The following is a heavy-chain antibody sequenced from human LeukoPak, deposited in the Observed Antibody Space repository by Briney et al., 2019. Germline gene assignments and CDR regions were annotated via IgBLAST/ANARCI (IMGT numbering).Heavy chain of an antibody. Sequence: LRLSCAASGFTFSNYGLDLVRQGPGQGLEGVGLFLIDGVNKYYADSVKGRFTISRDNSKNTLYLRMNSLRVEDTALYYCAKLRELVTYYYYYGLDVWGQGTTVTVSS. CDR3: AKLRELVTYYYYYGLDV. J-gene: IGHJ6*02. CDR1: GFTFSNYG. D-gene: IGHD1-1*01. V-gene: IGHV3-30*18. CDR2: FLIDGVNK.